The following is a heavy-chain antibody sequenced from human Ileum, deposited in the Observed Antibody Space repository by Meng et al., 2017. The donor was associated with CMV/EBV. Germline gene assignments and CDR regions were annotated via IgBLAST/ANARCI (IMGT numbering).Heavy chain of an antibody. Sequence: GESLKISCAASGFTFSSSGMHWVRQAPGKGLEWVACITNDGSYINYAASVKGRFTISRDNSRNMLSLQMSSLRSEDTAVYYCARGGTITIFAVDAFDIWGQGTMVTVSS. J-gene: IGHJ3*02. CDR3: ARGGTITIFAVDAFDI. CDR2: ITNDGSYI. D-gene: IGHD3-3*01. V-gene: IGHV3-30*02. CDR1: GFTFSSSG.